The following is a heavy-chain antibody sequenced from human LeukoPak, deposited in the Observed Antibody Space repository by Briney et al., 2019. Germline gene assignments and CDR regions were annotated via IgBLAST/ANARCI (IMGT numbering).Heavy chain of an antibody. J-gene: IGHJ3*02. D-gene: IGHD3-22*01. V-gene: IGHV4-30-4*08. CDR1: GGSISSSSYY. CDR3: ARFSITMIVVVADAFDI. CDR2: IYYSGST. Sequence: SETLSLTCTVSGGSISSSSYYWGWIRQPPGKGLEWIGYIYYSGSTYYNPSLKSRVTISVDTSKNQFSLKLSSVTAADTAVYYCARFSITMIVVVADAFDIWGQGTMVTVSS.